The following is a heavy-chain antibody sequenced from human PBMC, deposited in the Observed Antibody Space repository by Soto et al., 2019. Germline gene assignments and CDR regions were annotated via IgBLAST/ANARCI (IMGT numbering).Heavy chain of an antibody. CDR3: ARDRGDGSGWYVAFEI. Sequence: QVQLLESGGGVVQPGRSLRLSCAASGFTFNTYAMHWVRQAPGKGLEWVAIISYDVNNKYYADSVRGRFTISRDNSENTLYLQMNSMRAEDTAVYYCARDRGDGSGWYVAFEIWGQGTMVTVSS. CDR1: GFTFNTYA. V-gene: IGHV3-33*05. CDR2: ISYDVNNK. J-gene: IGHJ3*02. D-gene: IGHD6-19*01.